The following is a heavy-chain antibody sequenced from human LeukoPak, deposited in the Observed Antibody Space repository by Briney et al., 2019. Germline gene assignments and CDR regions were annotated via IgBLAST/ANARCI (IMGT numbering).Heavy chain of an antibody. J-gene: IGHJ3*02. D-gene: IGHD2-15*01. CDR3: ARDGQYCSGGSCYPAHDAFDI. V-gene: IGHV1-18*01. CDR1: GYPFSSCG. Sequence: GASVKVSCKTFGYPFSSCGINWVRQAPGQGLEWMGWISGYNGDTNYAQKLQGRVTMTTDTSTSTAYMELRSLRSDDTAVYYCARDGQYCSGGSCYPAHDAFDIWGQGTMVTVSS. CDR2: ISGYNGDT.